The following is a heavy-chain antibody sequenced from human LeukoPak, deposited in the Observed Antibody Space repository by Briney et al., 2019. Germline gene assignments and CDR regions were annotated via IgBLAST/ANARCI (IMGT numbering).Heavy chain of an antibody. Sequence: GGSLRLSCAASGFTFSSYSMNWVRQAPGKGLEWVSSTSSSSYIYYADSVKGRFTISRDNAKNSLYLQMNSLRAEDTAVYYCAREAFDYWGQGTLVTVSS. D-gene: IGHD2/OR15-2a*01. CDR2: TSSSSYI. V-gene: IGHV3-21*01. CDR1: GFTFSSYS. CDR3: AREAFDY. J-gene: IGHJ4*02.